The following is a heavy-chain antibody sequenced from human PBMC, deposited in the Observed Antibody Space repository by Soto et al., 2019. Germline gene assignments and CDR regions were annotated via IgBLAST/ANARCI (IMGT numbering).Heavy chain of an antibody. CDR2: INPSGGST. J-gene: IGHJ5*02. V-gene: IGHV1-46*01. CDR1: GDTFTSYY. CDR3: VKGKWLDRRGRGNWFEP. D-gene: IGHD6-19*01. Sequence: ASVKVSCKASGDTFTSYYMHWVRQAPGQGLEWMGIINPSGGSTSYAQKFQGRVTMTRDTSTSTVHMELSSLRSEDTAVYYCVKGKWLDRRGRGNWFEPWGQGTLVTVSS.